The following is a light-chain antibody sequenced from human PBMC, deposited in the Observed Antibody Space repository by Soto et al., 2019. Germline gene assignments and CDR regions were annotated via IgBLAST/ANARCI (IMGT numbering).Light chain of an antibody. CDR3: QQYNSYSPT. V-gene: IGKV1-5*01. J-gene: IGKJ5*01. CDR1: QSISRW. CDR2: DAS. Sequence: DIQMTQSPSTLAAYVGERVYITFRAGQSISRWLAWYQQKPGKAPKMLIYDASSLQNGVPSRVRGAESGTEFTLTISSLQPDDFAVYYCQQYNSYSPTFGQGTRLEIK.